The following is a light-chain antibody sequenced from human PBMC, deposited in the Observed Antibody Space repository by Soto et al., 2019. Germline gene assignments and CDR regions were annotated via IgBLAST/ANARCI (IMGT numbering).Light chain of an antibody. CDR1: QTVRNNH. Sequence: EIVLTQSPGTLSVSPGERATLSCRASQTVRNNHLAWYQQMPGQAPRLLIYGASSRAADIPDRFSGSGSGTDFTLTINSLEPGDFAVYFCKQYGNSPLTFGGGTKVDI. CDR2: GAS. CDR3: KQYGNSPLT. V-gene: IGKV3-20*01. J-gene: IGKJ4*01.